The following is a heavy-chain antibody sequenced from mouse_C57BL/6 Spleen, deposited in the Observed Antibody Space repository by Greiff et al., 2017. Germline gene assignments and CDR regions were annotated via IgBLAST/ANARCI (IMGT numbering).Heavy chain of an antibody. CDR2: IWSGGST. CDR1: GFSLTSYG. J-gene: IGHJ4*01. D-gene: IGHD2-4*01. CDR3: ASYDYDRGRNY. V-gene: IGHV2-2*01. Sequence: VQLQQSGPGLVQPSQSLSITCTVSGFSLTSYGVHWVRQSPGKGLEWLGVIWSGGSTYYNAAFISRLSISKNNTKSQVFFKMNSLQADDTAIYYCASYDYDRGRNYWGQGTSVTVSS.